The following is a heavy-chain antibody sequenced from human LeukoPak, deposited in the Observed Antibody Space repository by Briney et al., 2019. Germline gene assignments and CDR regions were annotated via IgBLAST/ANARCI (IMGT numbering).Heavy chain of an antibody. Sequence: GGSLRLSCAASGFTFSNVWMSWVRQAPGKGPGWVGRIKSKGDGGTIDYAAPVKGRFTISRDDSENTLYLQMNSLKTEDTAVYYCSTGGLSMIATLDYWGQGTLVTVSS. D-gene: IGHD3-22*01. J-gene: IGHJ4*02. CDR2: IKSKGDGGTI. CDR3: STGGLSMIATLDY. V-gene: IGHV3-15*01. CDR1: GFTFSNVW.